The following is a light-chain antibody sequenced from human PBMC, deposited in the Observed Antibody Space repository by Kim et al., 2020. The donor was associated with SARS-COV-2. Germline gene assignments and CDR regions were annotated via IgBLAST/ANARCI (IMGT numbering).Light chain of an antibody. J-gene: IGLJ2*01. V-gene: IGLV3-21*04. CDR3: QVWDSSSDHRVV. CDR2: YDS. Sequence: PGKRAGVSWGVNSIGSKSVHWYQQKSGQAPVLVIYYDSDRPSGIPERFSGSNSGNTATLTISRVEAGDEADYYCQVWDSSSDHRVVFGGGTKVTVL. CDR1: SIGSKS.